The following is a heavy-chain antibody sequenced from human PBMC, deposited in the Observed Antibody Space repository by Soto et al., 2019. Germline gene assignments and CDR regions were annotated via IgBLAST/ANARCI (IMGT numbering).Heavy chain of an antibody. Sequence: ETLSLTCTVSGGSIGAYYWSWIRQPPGKGLEWIGYTSYGGNTNYNPSLRSRVTISIDASKNQFSLKLSSMTAADTAVYYCASRDWNDAFHIWGQGTMVTVSS. CDR2: TSYGGNT. J-gene: IGHJ3*02. V-gene: IGHV4-59*01. CDR1: GGSIGAYY. CDR3: ASRDWNDAFHI. D-gene: IGHD1-1*01.